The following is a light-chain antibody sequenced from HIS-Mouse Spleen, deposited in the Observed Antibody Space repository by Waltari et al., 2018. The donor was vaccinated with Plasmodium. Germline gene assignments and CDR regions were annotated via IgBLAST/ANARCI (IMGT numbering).Light chain of an antibody. CDR3: QVWDSSSDVV. CDR1: NIGSKR. Sequence: SYVLTQPPSVSVAPGKTARITCGGNNIGSKRVHWYQQKPGQAPVMVVYDDSGRPSGIPERFSGSNSGNTATLTISRVEAGDEADYYCQVWDSSSDVVFGGGTKLTVL. CDR2: DDS. J-gene: IGLJ2*01. V-gene: IGLV3-21*03.